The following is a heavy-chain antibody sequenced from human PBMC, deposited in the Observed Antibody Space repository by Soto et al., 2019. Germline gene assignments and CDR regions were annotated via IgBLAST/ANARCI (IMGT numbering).Heavy chain of an antibody. J-gene: IGHJ4*02. Sequence: LSLTCSVSGGAISSYYWSWIRQPPGKGLEWIGYIYYSGSTDYNPSLKSRVTISVDTSKNQFSLKLSSVTVADTAVYYRARVYGYYLDYWGQGTLVTVSS. CDR3: ARVYGYYLDY. CDR2: IYYSGST. CDR1: GGAISSYY. D-gene: IGHD2-8*01. V-gene: IGHV4-59*01.